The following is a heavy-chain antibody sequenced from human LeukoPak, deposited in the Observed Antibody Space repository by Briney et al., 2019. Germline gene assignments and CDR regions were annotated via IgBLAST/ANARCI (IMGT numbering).Heavy chain of an antibody. CDR2: ISAYNGNT. Sequence: ASVKVPCKASGYTFTSYGISWVRQAPGQGLEWMGWISAYNGNTNYAQKFQGRVTMTTDTSTSTAYMELRSLRSDDTAVYYCARGTPWQGYYGSGSYSAIDYWGQGTLVTVSS. V-gene: IGHV1-18*01. D-gene: IGHD3-10*01. CDR3: ARGTPWQGYYGSGSYSAIDY. J-gene: IGHJ4*02. CDR1: GYTFTSYG.